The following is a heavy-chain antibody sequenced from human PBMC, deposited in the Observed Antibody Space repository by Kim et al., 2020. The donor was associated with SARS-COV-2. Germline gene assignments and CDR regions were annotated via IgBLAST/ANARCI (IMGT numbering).Heavy chain of an antibody. D-gene: IGHD3-22*01. V-gene: IGHV4-31*03. CDR1: GGSISSGGYY. J-gene: IGHJ4*02. CDR2: IYYSGST. CDR3: ARGQGLITMIVVVVGAFDY. Sequence: SETLCLTCTVSGGSISSGGYYWSWIRQHPGKGLEWIGYIYYSGSTYYNPSLKSRVTISVDTSKNQFSLKLSSVTAADTAVYYCARGQGLITMIVVVVGAFDYWGQGTLVTVSS.